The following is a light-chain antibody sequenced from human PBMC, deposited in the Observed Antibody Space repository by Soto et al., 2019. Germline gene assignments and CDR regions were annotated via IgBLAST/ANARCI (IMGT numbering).Light chain of an antibody. J-gene: IGKJ1*01. V-gene: IGKV1-5*01. CDR2: DAS. CDR1: QGISSY. Sequence: DIQMTQSPSTLSASVGDRFAITCRASQGISSYLAWYQQKPGKAPKVLIYDASNLESGVPSRFSGSGSGTEFILSINSLQPDDFATYYCQHYGGMWAFGQGTKVDIK. CDR3: QHYGGMWA.